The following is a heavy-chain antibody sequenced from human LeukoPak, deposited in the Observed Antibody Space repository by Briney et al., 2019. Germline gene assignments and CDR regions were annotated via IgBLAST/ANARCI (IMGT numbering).Heavy chain of an antibody. J-gene: IGHJ6*03. CDR2: IRYDGSNK. Sequence: GGSLRLSCAASGFTFSSYGMHWVRQAPGKGLEWVAFIRYDGSNKYYADSVKGRFTISRDNSKNTLYLQMNSLRAEDTAVYYCANGVVPAAIAYYYYMDVWGKGTTVTISS. CDR3: ANGVVPAAIAYYYYMDV. V-gene: IGHV3-30*02. D-gene: IGHD2-2*01. CDR1: GFTFSSYG.